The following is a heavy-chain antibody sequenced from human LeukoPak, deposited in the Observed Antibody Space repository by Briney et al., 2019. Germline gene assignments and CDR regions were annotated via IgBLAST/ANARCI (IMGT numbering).Heavy chain of an antibody. CDR3: AKDRCSNGIGCYYYYMDV. J-gene: IGHJ6*03. V-gene: IGHV3-30*02. CDR1: GFTFSSYG. D-gene: IGHD2-8*01. Sequence: GGSLRLSCAASGFTFSSYGMHWVRQAPGKGLEWVAYIQYDRSNEQYPHSVKGRFRISRDNSKNILYLQMNSLRAEDTAVYYCAKDRCSNGIGCYYYYMDVWGKGTTVTISS. CDR2: IQYDRSNE.